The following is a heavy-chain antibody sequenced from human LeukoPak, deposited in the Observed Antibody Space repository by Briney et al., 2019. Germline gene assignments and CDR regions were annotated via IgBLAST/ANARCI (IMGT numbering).Heavy chain of an antibody. Sequence: PGGSLRLSCAASGFTFSSYGMHGVRQAPGKGLEWVAVISYDGSNKYSADSVKGRFTISRDNSKNTLYLQMNSLRAEDTAVYYCANYGDYYYFYYWGQGTLVTVSS. D-gene: IGHD4-17*01. CDR1: GFTFSSYG. V-gene: IGHV3-30*18. CDR3: ANYGDYYYFYY. J-gene: IGHJ4*02. CDR2: ISYDGSNK.